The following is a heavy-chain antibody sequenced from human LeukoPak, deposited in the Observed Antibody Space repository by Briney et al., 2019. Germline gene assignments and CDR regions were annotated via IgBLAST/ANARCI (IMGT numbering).Heavy chain of an antibody. Sequence: PGGSLRLSCAASGFTFTNALMTWVRQAPGKGLEWVGRIKSKTDGGTTDYAAPVKDRFTLSRDDSKNTLYLQMNSLKTEDTAVYYCTTGDCRSTSCYTDYYYYYMDVWGKGTTVTVSS. CDR1: GFTFTNAL. CDR2: IKSKTDGGTT. J-gene: IGHJ6*03. D-gene: IGHD2-2*02. V-gene: IGHV3-15*01. CDR3: TTGDCRSTSCYTDYYYYYMDV.